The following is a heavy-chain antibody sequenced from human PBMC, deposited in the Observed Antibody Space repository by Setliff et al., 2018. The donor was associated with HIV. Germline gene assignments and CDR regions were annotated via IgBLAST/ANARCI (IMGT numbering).Heavy chain of an antibody. J-gene: IGHJ4*02. CDR2: FTPILGIS. CDR1: GGTFTSYA. Sequence: SVKVSCKTSGGTFTSYAISWVRQAPGQGLEWMGGFTPILGISNLAQNFQGRVTITADTSTGTAYMDLSSLRYEDTAVYYCARGWMATLSGPLAYWGQGTLVTVSS. CDR3: ARGWMATLSGPLAY. D-gene: IGHD2-15*01. V-gene: IGHV1-69*10.